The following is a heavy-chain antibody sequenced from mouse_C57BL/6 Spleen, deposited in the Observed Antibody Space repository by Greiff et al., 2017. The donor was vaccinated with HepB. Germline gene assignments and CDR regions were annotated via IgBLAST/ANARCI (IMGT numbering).Heavy chain of an antibody. V-gene: IGHV1-4*01. D-gene: IGHD1-1*01. CDR3: ARAPNYYGSTWYFDV. J-gene: IGHJ1*03. Sequence: QVQLQQSGAELARPGASVKMSCKASGYTFTSYTMHWVKQRPGQGLEWIGYINPSSGYTKYNQKFKDKATLTADKSSSTAYMQLSSLTSEDSAVYYCARAPNYYGSTWYFDVWGTGTTVTVSS. CDR2: INPSSGYT. CDR1: GYTFTSYT.